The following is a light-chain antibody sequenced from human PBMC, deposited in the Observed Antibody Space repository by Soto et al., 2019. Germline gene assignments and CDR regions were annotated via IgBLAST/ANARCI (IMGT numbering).Light chain of an antibody. J-gene: IGKJ5*01. V-gene: IGKV3-20*01. CDR2: DAS. Sequence: EIVLTQSPGTLSLSPGERATLSCRASQSVSSNYLAWYQQKPGQAPRLLIYDASCRPTGIPDRFSGSGSGTDFTLTISRLEPEDFAVYYCQRYGNSPITFGQGTRLEIK. CDR1: QSVSSNY. CDR3: QRYGNSPIT.